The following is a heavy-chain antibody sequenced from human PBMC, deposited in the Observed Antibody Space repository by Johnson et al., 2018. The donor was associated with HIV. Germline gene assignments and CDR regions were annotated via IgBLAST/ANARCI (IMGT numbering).Heavy chain of an antibody. CDR3: AREDTPVGSPQEGDPFDV. CDR1: GFTFNNYA. V-gene: IGHV3-13*01. CDR2: IGTLSDT. Sequence: VQLVESGGGVVQPGRSLRLSCAASGFTFNNYAMHWVRQAPGKGLEWVSAIGTLSDTFYPDSVKGRFTVSRENAKNSLYLQMNSLRAEDTAVYFCAREDTPVGSPQEGDPFDVWGQGTMVTVSS. J-gene: IGHJ3*01. D-gene: IGHD1-26*01.